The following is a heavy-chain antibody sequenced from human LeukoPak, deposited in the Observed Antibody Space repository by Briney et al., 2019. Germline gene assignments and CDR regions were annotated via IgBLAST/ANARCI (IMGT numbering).Heavy chain of an antibody. CDR1: GFTFDDYA. D-gene: IGHD6-19*01. CDR2: ISWNSGSI. J-gene: IGHJ4*02. CDR3: AKAQQWLDTPIDY. V-gene: IGHV3-9*01. Sequence: PGGSLRLSCAASGFTFDDYAMHWVRQAPGKGLEWVSGISWNSGSIGYADPVKGRFTISRDNAKNSLYLQMNSLRAEDTALYYCAKAQQWLDTPIDYWGQGTLVTVSS.